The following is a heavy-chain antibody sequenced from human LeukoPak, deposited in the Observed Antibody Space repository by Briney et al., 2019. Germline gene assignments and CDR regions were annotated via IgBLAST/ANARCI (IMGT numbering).Heavy chain of an antibody. D-gene: IGHD3-10*01. J-gene: IGHJ4*02. CDR1: GYTFTSYD. CDR2: MNPNSGNT. CDR3: ARSLRITMVRGVIGY. V-gene: IGHV1-8*01. Sequence: ASVKVSCKASGYTFTSYDTNWVRQATGQGLEWMGWMNPNSGNTGYAQKFQGRVTMTRNTSISTAYMELSSLRSEDTAVYYCARSLRITMVRGVIGYCGQGTLVTVSS.